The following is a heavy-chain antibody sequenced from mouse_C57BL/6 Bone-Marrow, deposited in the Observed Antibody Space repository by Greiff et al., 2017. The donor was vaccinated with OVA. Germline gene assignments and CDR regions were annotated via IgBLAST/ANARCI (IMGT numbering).Heavy chain of an antibody. J-gene: IGHJ2*01. CDR2: ISDGGSYT. CDR1: GFTFSSYA. CDR3: ARGDYDDY. D-gene: IGHD2-4*01. V-gene: IGHV5-4*01. Sequence: EVHLVESGGGLVKPGGSLKLSCAASGFTFSSYAMSWVRQTPEKRLEWVATISDGGSYTYYPDNVKGRFTISRDNAKNNLYLQMSHLKSEDTAMYYCARGDYDDYWGQGTTLTVSS.